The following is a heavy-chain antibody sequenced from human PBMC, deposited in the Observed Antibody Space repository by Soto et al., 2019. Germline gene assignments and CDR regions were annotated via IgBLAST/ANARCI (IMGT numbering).Heavy chain of an antibody. J-gene: IGHJ4*02. CDR1: GGSISSYY. Sequence: SETLSLTCTVSGGSISSYYWSWIRQPPGKGLEWIGYIYYSGSTNYNPSLKSRVTISVDTSKNQFSLKLSSVTAADTTVYYCARAIGVTTLDYWGQGTLVTV. D-gene: IGHD4-17*01. CDR2: IYYSGST. CDR3: ARAIGVTTLDY. V-gene: IGHV4-59*01.